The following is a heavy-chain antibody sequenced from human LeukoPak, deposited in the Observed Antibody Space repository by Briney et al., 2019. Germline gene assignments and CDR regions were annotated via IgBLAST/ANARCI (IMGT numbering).Heavy chain of an antibody. J-gene: IGHJ3*02. CDR2: IYSGGST. Sequence: PGGSLRLSCAASGFTVSSNYMSWVRQAPGKGLEWVTVIYSGGSTYYADSVKGRFTISRDNSKNTLYLQMNSLRAEDTAVYYCARSKVVGAADAFDTWGQGTMVTVSS. V-gene: IGHV3-66*02. CDR3: ARSKVVGAADAFDT. CDR1: GFTVSSNY. D-gene: IGHD1-26*01.